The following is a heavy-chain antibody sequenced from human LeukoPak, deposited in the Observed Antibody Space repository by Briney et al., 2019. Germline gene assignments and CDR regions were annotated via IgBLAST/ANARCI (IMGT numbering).Heavy chain of an antibody. V-gene: IGHV3-30*18. CDR3: PNGIFKASFDY. CDR2: ISYDGSNK. Sequence: PGGSLRLSCAASGFTFSSYGMHWVRQAPGKGLEWVAVISYDGSNKYYADSVKGRFTISRDNSKNTLYLQMNSLRAEDTAVYYCPNGIFKASFDYWGQGTLVTVSS. CDR1: GFTFSSYG. J-gene: IGHJ4*02. D-gene: IGHD2-15*01.